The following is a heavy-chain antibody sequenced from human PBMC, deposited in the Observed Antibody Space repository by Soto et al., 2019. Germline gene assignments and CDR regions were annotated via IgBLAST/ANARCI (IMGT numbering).Heavy chain of an antibody. D-gene: IGHD3-10*01. V-gene: IGHV3-33*08. J-gene: IGHJ6*02. CDR2: IWYDGSNK. CDR1: GFTFSTYA. CDR3: ARDLSFSGMDV. Sequence: PGGSLRLSCAASGFTFSTYAMAWVRQAPGKGLEWVAVIWYDGSNKYYADSVKGRFTISRDNSKNTLYLQMNSLRAEDTAVYYCARDLSFSGMDVWGQGTTVTVSS.